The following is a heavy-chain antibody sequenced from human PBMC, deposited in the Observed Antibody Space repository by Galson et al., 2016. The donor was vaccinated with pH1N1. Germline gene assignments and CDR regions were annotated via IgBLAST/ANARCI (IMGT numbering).Heavy chain of an antibody. Sequence: QSGAEVKKPGESLKISCKGSGHKFTSSWIGWVRQMPGKGLEWMGIIYLGGSLIRYRPSFQGQVTISADKSVNIVYLEWGSLKASDTAMYYCARQNGYGDYRGDAFDIWGQGTMVTVSS. V-gene: IGHV5-51*01. CDR1: GHKFTSSW. CDR3: ARQNGYGDYRGDAFDI. D-gene: IGHD4-17*01. J-gene: IGHJ3*02. CDR2: IYLGGSLI.